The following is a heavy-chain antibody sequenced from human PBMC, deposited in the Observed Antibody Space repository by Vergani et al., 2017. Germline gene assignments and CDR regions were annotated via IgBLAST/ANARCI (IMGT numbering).Heavy chain of an antibody. CDR2: INHSGST. Sequence: QAQLQQWGAGLLKPSETLSLTCAVYGGSFSGYYWSWIRQPPGKGREWIGEINHSGSTNYNPSLKSRVTISVDTSKNQFSLKLSSVTAADTAVYYCARGKIGYFDYWGQGTLVTVSS. D-gene: IGHD3-22*01. CDR1: GGSFSGYY. CDR3: ARGKIGYFDY. J-gene: IGHJ4*02. V-gene: IGHV4-34*01.